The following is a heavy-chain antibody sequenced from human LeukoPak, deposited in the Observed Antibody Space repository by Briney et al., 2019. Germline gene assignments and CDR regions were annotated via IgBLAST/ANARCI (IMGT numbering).Heavy chain of an antibody. J-gene: IGHJ4*02. CDR3: ARDRDSGSISWYFLFDY. CDR1: GFRFSSYW. Sequence: PGGSLRLSCEASGFRFSSYWMSWVRQAPGKGLEWVANIKQDGSDDYYVDSVKGRFAISRDSAKNSLYLQMNSLRAEDTAVYYCARDRDSGSISWYFLFDYWGQGSLVTVSS. D-gene: IGHD2-2*01. V-gene: IGHV3-7*01. CDR2: IKQDGSDD.